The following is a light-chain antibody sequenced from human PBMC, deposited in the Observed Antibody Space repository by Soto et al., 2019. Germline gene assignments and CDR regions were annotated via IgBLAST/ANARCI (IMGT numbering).Light chain of an antibody. CDR2: KAS. CDR1: QSISSS. Sequence: DIQMTQSPSTLSASVVDRVTITCRASQSISSSLAWYQQKPGKAPNLLIYKASSLESGVPSRFSGSGSGTEFTITISSLQPDDFATYYCQQYNSSSRTFGQGTKVDIK. V-gene: IGKV1-5*03. J-gene: IGKJ1*01. CDR3: QQYNSSSRT.